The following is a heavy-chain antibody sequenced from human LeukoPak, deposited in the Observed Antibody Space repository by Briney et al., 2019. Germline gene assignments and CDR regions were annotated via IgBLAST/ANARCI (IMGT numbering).Heavy chain of an antibody. CDR2: FSAYNGNT. CDR3: ARRYRSSTSCYSLGALNWFDP. V-gene: IGHV1-18*01. J-gene: IGHJ5*02. Sequence: ASVKVSCKASGYTFTSYGISWVRQAPGQGLGWMGWFSAYNGNTNYAQKLQGRVTMTTGTSTSTAYMELRSLRSDDTAVYYCARRYRSSTSCYSLGALNWFDPWGQGTLVTVSS. CDR1: GYTFTSYG. D-gene: IGHD2-2*01.